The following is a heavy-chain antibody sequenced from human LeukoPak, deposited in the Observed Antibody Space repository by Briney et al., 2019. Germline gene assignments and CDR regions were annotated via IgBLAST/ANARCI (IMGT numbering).Heavy chain of an antibody. CDR1: GGSLSRHY. Sequence: PSETLSLTCTVSGGSLSRHYGSWIRQPPGKGLELIGHIYYTGTTFYNPSLNSRVTISLDTSRNQFSLRLTSVTAADTAVYYCARFSSGCSTASCHLAYWGQGTLVTVSS. V-gene: IGHV4-59*11. CDR3: ARFSSGCSTASCHLAY. CDR2: IYYTGTT. D-gene: IGHD1-26*01. J-gene: IGHJ4*02.